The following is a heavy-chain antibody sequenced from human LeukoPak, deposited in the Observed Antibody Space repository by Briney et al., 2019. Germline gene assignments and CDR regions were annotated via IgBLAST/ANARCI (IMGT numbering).Heavy chain of an antibody. D-gene: IGHD4-23*01. CDR1: GDSISGSNYH. J-gene: IGHJ4*02. CDR2: VHYSGSA. V-gene: IGHV4-39*07. CDR3: ASSGGGKKVFDY. Sequence: PSETLSLTCTVSGDSISGSNYHWGWIRQPPGKGLEWLGTVHYSGSAFYNPSLRGRTTASVDTSKNQFSLKLSSVTAADTAVYYCASSGGGKKVFDYWGQGTLVIVSS.